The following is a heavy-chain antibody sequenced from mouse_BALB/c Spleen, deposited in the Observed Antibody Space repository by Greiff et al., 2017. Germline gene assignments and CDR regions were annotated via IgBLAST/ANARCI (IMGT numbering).Heavy chain of an antibody. CDR1: GFTFSSYA. CDR3: ARGVRGYFDY. Sequence: EVKLVESGGGLVKPGGSLKLSCAASGFTFSSYAMSWVRQSPEKRLEWVAEISSGGSYTYYPDTVTGRFTISRDNAKNTLYLEMSSLRSEDTAMYYCARGVRGYFDYWGQGTTLTVSS. V-gene: IGHV5-9-4*01. J-gene: IGHJ2*01. D-gene: IGHD2-14*01. CDR2: ISSGGSYT.